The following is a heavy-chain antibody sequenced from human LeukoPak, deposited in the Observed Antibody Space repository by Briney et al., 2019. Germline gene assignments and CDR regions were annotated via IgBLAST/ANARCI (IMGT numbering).Heavy chain of an antibody. CDR1: GGSISSYY. V-gene: IGHV4-59*08. J-gene: IGHJ3*02. CDR2: LYYSGST. Sequence: SETLSLTCTVSGGSISSYYWSWTRQPPGKGLEWIGYLYYSGSTDYNPSLKSRVTTSVDTSKNQFSLRLNSVTAADTAVYYCARHDDYSRAFDIWGQGTMVTVSS. D-gene: IGHD4-11*01. CDR3: ARHDDYSRAFDI.